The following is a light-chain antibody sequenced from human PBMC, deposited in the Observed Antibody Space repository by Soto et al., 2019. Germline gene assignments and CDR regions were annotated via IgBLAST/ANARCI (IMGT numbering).Light chain of an antibody. V-gene: IGLV4-69*01. CDR3: QTWDSGIGV. CDR1: SGHSTYV. Sequence: QLVLTQSPSASASLGASVKLTCTLSSGHSTYVIAWHQQQPEKGPRYLMKVNSDGSHTKGDGIPDRFSGSSSGAERYLTISSLQSEDEADYYCQTWDSGIGVFGGGTQLTVL. CDR2: VNSDGSH. J-gene: IGLJ7*01.